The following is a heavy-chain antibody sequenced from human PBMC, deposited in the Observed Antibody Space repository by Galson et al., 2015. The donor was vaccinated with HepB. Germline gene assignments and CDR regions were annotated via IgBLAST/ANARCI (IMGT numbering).Heavy chain of an antibody. D-gene: IGHD4-23*01. J-gene: IGHJ4*02. CDR3: ARDYGGNADYFDR. Sequence: SLRLSCAASGFTFSDHYMSWIRQAPGKGLEWVAYISGSGIYTNYADSVKGRFTISRDDAKKSLSLHMSSLRVEDTAVYFCARDYGGNADYFDRWGRGTLVTVSS. CDR2: ISGSGIYT. CDR1: GFTFSDHY. V-gene: IGHV3-11*06.